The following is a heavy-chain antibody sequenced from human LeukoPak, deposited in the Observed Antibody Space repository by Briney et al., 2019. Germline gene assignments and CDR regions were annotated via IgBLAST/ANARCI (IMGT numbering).Heavy chain of an antibody. V-gene: IGHV4-4*07. Sequence: SETLSLTCTVSGGSISSYYWSWIRQPAGKAPEWIGRIYSSGIINYNPSLKSRVTMSLDNSKNQLSLKLSYVTAADTAVYCCARDTGKSGYPDYWGQGTLVTVSS. D-gene: IGHD3-3*01. CDR3: ARDTGKSGYPDY. CDR1: GGSISSYY. CDR2: IYSSGII. J-gene: IGHJ4*02.